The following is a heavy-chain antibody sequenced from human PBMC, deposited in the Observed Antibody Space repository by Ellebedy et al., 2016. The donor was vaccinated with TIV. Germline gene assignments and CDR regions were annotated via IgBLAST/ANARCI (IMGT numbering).Heavy chain of an antibody. J-gene: IGHJ4*02. CDR3: ATRPRWEFSPDF. D-gene: IGHD1-26*01. CDR2: IIPMFATT. V-gene: IGHV1-69*13. Sequence: AASVKVSCKASGGIFSTYGISWVRQAPGQGLEWMGGIIPMFATTTYAQKFQGRVTITADESTRTAYMELSSLRSDDTAVYYCATRPRWEFSPDFWGRGTLVIVSS. CDR1: GGIFSTYG.